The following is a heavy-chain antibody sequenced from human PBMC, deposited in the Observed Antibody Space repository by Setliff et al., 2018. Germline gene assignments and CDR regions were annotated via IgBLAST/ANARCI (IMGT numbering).Heavy chain of an antibody. Sequence: SLRLSCAASGFTFSSYGMHWVRQAPGKGLEWVAVIWYDGSNKYYADSVKGRFTISRDNSKNTLYLQMNSLRAEDTAVYYCAKNFRLTPTDLNAFDIWGQGTMVTVSS. CDR2: IWYDGSNK. D-gene: IGHD3-9*01. CDR1: GFTFSSYG. CDR3: AKNFRLTPTDLNAFDI. V-gene: IGHV3-33*06. J-gene: IGHJ3*02.